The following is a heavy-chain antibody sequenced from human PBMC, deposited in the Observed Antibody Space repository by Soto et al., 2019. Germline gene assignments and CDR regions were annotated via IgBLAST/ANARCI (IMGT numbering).Heavy chain of an antibody. CDR2: IYPGDSDT. J-gene: IGHJ3*02. CDR3: ARRWMGVVVVHDDAFDI. D-gene: IGHD2-15*01. CDR1: GYTFTSYW. V-gene: IGHV5-51*01. Sequence: RASVKVSCKASGYTFTSYWIGWVRQMPGKGLEWMGIIYPGDSDTRYSPSFQGQVTISADKSISTAYLQWSSLKASDTAMYYCARRWMGVVVVHDDAFDIWGQGTMVTVSS.